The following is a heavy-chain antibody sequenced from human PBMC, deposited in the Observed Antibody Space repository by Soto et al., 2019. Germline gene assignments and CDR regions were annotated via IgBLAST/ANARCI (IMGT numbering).Heavy chain of an antibody. J-gene: IGHJ4*02. V-gene: IGHV4-39*01. CDR1: CGSISSSSYY. D-gene: IGHD3-10*01. Sequence: SETLSLTCTVSCGSISSSSYYWGWIRQPPGKGLEWIGSIYYSGSTYYNPSLKSRVTISVDTSKNQFSLKLSSVTAADTAEYYCARGEESFPYFDYWGQGTLVTVSS. CDR3: ARGEESFPYFDY. CDR2: IYYSGST.